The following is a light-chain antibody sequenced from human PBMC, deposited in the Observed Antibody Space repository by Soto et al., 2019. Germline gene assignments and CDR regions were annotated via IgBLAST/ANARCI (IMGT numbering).Light chain of an antibody. J-gene: IGKJ1*01. Sequence: DIQMAQSPSSLSASVGDRVTITCRASQGISNYLAWYQQKPGKVPKLLIYAASTLQSGVPSRFSGSGSGTDFTLTISSLQPEDVATYYCQKLHGTFGQGTKVEIK. CDR1: QGISNY. CDR3: QKLHGT. V-gene: IGKV1-27*01. CDR2: AAS.